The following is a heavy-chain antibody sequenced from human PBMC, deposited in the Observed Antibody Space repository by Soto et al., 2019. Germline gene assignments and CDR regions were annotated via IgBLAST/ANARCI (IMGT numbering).Heavy chain of an antibody. V-gene: IGHV1-69*05. CDR1: GGTFSSYV. CDR3: ARGMYDWFDP. D-gene: IGHD6-13*01. Sequence: QVQLVQSGAEVKKPGSSVKVSCKASGGTFSSYVISWVRQAPGQGLEWMGGIIPISDTANYAQKFQGRVTISXDESTNTAYMELSSLRSEDTAVYYCARGMYDWFDPWGQGTLGTVSS. CDR2: IIPISDTA. J-gene: IGHJ5*02.